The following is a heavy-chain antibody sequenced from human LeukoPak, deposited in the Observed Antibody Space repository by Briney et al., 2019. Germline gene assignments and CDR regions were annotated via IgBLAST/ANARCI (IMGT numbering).Heavy chain of an antibody. Sequence: SQTLSLTCTVSGGSISSGDYYWSWIRQPPGKGLEWIGNMYHSGSTYYNPSLKSRVTISVDTSKNQFSLKLSSVTAADTAVYYCARDYRYCSSTSCYAFDYWGQGTLVTVSS. J-gene: IGHJ4*02. CDR2: MYHSGST. D-gene: IGHD2-2*01. V-gene: IGHV4-30-4*01. CDR1: GGSISSGDYY. CDR3: ARDYRYCSSTSCYAFDY.